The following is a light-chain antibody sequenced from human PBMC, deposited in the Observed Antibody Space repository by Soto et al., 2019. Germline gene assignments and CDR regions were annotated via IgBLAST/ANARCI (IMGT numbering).Light chain of an antibody. CDR2: RNN. J-gene: IGLJ2*01. V-gene: IGLV1-47*01. CDR1: SSNIGSNY. Sequence: QSVLTQPPSASGTPGQRVTISCSGSSSNIGSNYLYWYQQLPGTTPTLLIYRNNHRPSGVPDRFSGSKSGTSASLAISGLRSEDEADYYCAAWDDSLSGVVFGGGTKLTVL. CDR3: AAWDDSLSGVV.